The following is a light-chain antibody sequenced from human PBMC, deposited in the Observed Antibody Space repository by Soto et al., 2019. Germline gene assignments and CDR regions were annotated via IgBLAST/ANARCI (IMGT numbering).Light chain of an antibody. CDR2: AAS. J-gene: IGKJ4*01. CDR3: QQYNSAPLT. V-gene: IGKV1-27*01. CDR1: QGISNY. Sequence: DIQMPKSPYSLSAAVLYIVPITFRASQGISNYLAWYQQKPGKVPKLLIYAASTLQSGVPSRFSGSGSGTDFTLTISSLQPEDVATYYCQQYNSAPLTFGGGTTGAIK.